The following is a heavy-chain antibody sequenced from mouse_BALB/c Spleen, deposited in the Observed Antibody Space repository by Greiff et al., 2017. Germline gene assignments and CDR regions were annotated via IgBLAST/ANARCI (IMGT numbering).Heavy chain of an antibody. CDR3: ARDRGGSWFAY. J-gene: IGHJ3*01. CDR1: GFTFTDYY. V-gene: IGHV7-3*02. D-gene: IGHD1-1*02. Sequence: EVKVEESGGGLVQLGGSLRLSCATSGFTFTDYYMSWVRQPPGKALEWLGFIRNKANGYTTEYSASVKGRFTISRDNSQSILYLQMNTLRAEDSATYYCARDRGGSWFAYWGQGTLVTVSA. CDR2: IRNKANGYTT.